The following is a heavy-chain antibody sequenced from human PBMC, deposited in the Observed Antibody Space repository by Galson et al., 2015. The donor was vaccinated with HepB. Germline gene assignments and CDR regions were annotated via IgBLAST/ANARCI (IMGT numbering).Heavy chain of an antibody. CDR1: GSTFTCDY. D-gene: IGHD6-19*01. Sequence: SVKVSCTASGSTFTCDYLPSLRQAPGQGLEWMGCLNPNSGGTNYAHKFQGRVTMTRDPDISTAYMELSRLRSDDTAVYYCAREIRRGGVQQWLGRISSGCWLDHWGQGTLVTVSS. J-gene: IGHJ5*02. V-gene: IGHV1-2*07. CDR3: AREIRRGGVQQWLGRISSGCWLDH. CDR2: LNPNSGGT.